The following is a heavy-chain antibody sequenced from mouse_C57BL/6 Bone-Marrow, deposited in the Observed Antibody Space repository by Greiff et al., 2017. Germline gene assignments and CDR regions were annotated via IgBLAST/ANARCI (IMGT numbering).Heavy chain of an antibody. J-gene: IGHJ2*01. CDR3: ARCITTVVAHYFDY. Sequence: EVQRVESEGGLVQPGSSMKLSCTASGFTFSDYYMAWVRQVPEKGLEWVANINYDGSSTYYLDSLKSRFIISRDNAKNILYLKMSSLKSEDTATYYCARCITTVVAHYFDYWGQGTTLTVSS. CDR2: INYDGSST. V-gene: IGHV5-16*01. D-gene: IGHD1-1*01. CDR1: GFTFSDYY.